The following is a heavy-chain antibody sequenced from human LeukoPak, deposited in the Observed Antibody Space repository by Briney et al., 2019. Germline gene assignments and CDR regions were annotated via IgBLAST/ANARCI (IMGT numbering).Heavy chain of an antibody. D-gene: IGHD2-2*01. V-gene: IGHV1-69*13. CDR2: FIPILGTP. CDR3: ARGLYCSSSTSCYDYGMDV. J-gene: IGHJ6*02. CDR1: GGIFRSYG. Sequence: EASVKVSCKTSGGIFRSYGLNWVRQPPGQGLEGMGVFIPILGTPKYAQNLQGRVTITADESTSTGYMELSSLRYEDTAVYYCARGLYCSSSTSCYDYGMDVWGQGTTVTVSS.